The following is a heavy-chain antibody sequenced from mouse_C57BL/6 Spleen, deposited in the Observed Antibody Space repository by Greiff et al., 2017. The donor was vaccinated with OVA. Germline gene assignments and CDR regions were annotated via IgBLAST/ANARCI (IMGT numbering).Heavy chain of an antibody. V-gene: IGHV5-9*01. J-gene: IGHJ3*01. CDR2: ISGGGGNT. CDR1: GFTFSSYT. D-gene: IGHD3-2*02. Sequence: EVQGVESGGGLVKPGGSLKLSCAASGFTFSSYTMSWVRQTPEKRLEWVATISGGGGNTYYPDSVKGRFTISRDNAKNTLYLQMSSLRSEDPALYYCARPGSSGFAWFAYWGQGTLVTVSA. CDR3: ARPGSSGFAWFAY.